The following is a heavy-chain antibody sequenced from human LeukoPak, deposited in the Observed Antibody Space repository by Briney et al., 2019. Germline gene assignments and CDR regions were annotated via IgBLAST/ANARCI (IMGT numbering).Heavy chain of an antibody. V-gene: IGHV4-59*08. Sequence: TSETLSLTCTVSGGSISNYYWSWIRLSPGKGLEWIANIFYTGNADYNPSLESRVTISVDTSKNEISLILSSVTAADTAIYYCARKTYCSGGRCYGENWFDPWGQGTLVTVSS. J-gene: IGHJ5*02. D-gene: IGHD2-15*01. CDR3: ARKTYCSGGRCYGENWFDP. CDR2: IFYTGNA. CDR1: GGSISNYY.